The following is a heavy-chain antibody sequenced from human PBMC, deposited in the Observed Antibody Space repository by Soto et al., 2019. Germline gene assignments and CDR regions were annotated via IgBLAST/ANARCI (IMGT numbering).Heavy chain of an antibody. D-gene: IGHD4-17*01. CDR3: ARENSGDAFDF. J-gene: IGHJ4*02. V-gene: IGHV3-48*03. Sequence: PGGSLRLSCTASGFTFGDYAMSWVRQAPGKGLEWVSYINSGGTSKKYTDSVEGRFTISRDTALNSLYLQMDSLRDEDTAIYYCARENSGDAFDFWGQGILVTVSS. CDR1: GFTFGDYA. CDR2: INSGGTSK.